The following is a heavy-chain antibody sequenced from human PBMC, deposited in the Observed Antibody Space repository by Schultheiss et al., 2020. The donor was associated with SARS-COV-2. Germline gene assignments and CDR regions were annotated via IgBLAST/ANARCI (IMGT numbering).Heavy chain of an antibody. Sequence: SETLSLTCAVYGGSFSGYYWSWIRQPPGKGLEWIGEINHSGSANHNPSLKSRVTISVDTSRNQFSLKVRSVTAADTAVYYCARDQSAVAVGENWFDPWGQGTLVTVAS. V-gene: IGHV4-34*01. CDR2: INHSGSA. J-gene: IGHJ5*02. D-gene: IGHD6-19*01. CDR3: ARDQSAVAVGENWFDP. CDR1: GGSFSGYY.